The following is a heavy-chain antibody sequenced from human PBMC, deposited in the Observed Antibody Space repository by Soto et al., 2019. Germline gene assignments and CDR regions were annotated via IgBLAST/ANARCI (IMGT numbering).Heavy chain of an antibody. V-gene: IGHV4-39*01. Sequence: SETLSLTCTVSGGSISSSSYFWGWIRQPPGKGLEWIGNIHYRGSTYYNASLKSRVTISVDTSKNQFSLKLSSVTAADSAVYSCARGIGYYFDSWGQGTLVTVYS. D-gene: IGHD5-12*01. CDR2: IHYRGST. J-gene: IGHJ4*02. CDR1: GGSISSSSYF. CDR3: ARGIGYYFDS.